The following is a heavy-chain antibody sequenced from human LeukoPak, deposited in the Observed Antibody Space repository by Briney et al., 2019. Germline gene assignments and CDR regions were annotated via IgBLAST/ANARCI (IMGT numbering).Heavy chain of an antibody. J-gene: IGHJ4*02. V-gene: IGHV4-61*02. CDR3: VSGTWLSPRMDY. CDR1: GGSISSGSYY. Sequence: TLSLTCTVSGGSISSGSYYWSWIRQPAGKGLEWIGRIYTSGSTNYNPSLKSRVTISVDTSKNQFSLKLSSVTAADTAVYYCVSGTWLSPRMDYWGQGTLVTVSS. CDR2: IYTSGST. D-gene: IGHD5-24*01.